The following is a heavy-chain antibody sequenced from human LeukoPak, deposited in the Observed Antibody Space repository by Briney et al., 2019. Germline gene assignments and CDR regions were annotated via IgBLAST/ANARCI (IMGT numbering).Heavy chain of an antibody. D-gene: IGHD3-16*01. Sequence: ASVKVSCRASGYTFTSHDINWVRQATGQGLEWMGWMNPNSGNTGYAQKFQGRVTMTRNTSISTAYMELSSLGSEDTAVYYCARGHDAYPFWGQGTMVTVSS. V-gene: IGHV1-8*01. CDR2: MNPNSGNT. J-gene: IGHJ3*01. CDR3: ARGHDAYPF. CDR1: GYTFTSHD.